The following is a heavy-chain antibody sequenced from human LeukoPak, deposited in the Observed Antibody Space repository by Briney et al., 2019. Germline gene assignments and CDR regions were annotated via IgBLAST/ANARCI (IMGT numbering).Heavy chain of an antibody. CDR1: GYTFTGYY. D-gene: IGHD3-22*01. J-gene: IGHJ4*02. CDR2: INPNSGGT. V-gene: IGHV1-2*02. CDR3: ARVLSPNYYDSSGYYFSLDH. Sequence: ASVKVSCKASGYTFTGYYMHWVRQAPGQGLEWMGWINPNSGGTNYAQKLQGRVTMTRDTSISTAYMELSRLRSDDTAVYYCARVLSPNYYDSSGYYFSLDHWGQGTLVTVSS.